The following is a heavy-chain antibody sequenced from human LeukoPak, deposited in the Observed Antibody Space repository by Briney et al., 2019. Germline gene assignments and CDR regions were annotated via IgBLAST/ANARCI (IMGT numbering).Heavy chain of an antibody. D-gene: IGHD3-10*01. CDR2: IIPIFGTA. CDR3: ASLKYYYGSGSQYYFDY. CDR1: GFTFSSYA. Sequence: KAGGSLRLSCAASGFTFSSYAISWVRQAPGQGLEWMGGIIPIFGTANYAQKFQGRVTITADESTSTAYMELSSLRSEDTAVYYCASLKYYYGSGSQYYFDYWGQGTLVTVSS. J-gene: IGHJ4*02. V-gene: IGHV1-69*01.